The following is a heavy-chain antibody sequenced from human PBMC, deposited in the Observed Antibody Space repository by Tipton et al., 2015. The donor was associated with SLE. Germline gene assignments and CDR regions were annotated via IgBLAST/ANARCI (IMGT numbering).Heavy chain of an antibody. CDR3: SRVYDFLRGSPGCVDG. Sequence: QSGAEVKKPGASVKVSCKASGYTFTSYGIRWVRQAPGQGLEWMGWISAYNGNTNYAQKLQGRVTMTTDTSTSTAYMELRSLRSDYTAGYFWSRVYDFLRGSPGCVDGRGKGTTATVSS. J-gene: IGHJ6*04. D-gene: IGHD3-3*01. V-gene: IGHV1-18*01. CDR2: ISAYNGNT. CDR1: GYTFTSYG.